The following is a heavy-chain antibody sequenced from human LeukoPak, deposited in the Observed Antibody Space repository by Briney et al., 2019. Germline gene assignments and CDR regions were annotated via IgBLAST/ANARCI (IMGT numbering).Heavy chain of an antibody. V-gene: IGHV3-21*01. Sequence: GGALRLSCAASVFTLTSYSMNWVRQAPGKGLEWVSSISSSSSNIYYADSVKGRFTISRDNDKNSLYLQMNSLRAEDTAVYYCARGGSSWYVGFDYWGQGTLVTVSS. J-gene: IGHJ4*02. CDR1: VFTLTSYS. CDR3: ARGGSSWYVGFDY. CDR2: ISSSSSNI. D-gene: IGHD6-13*01.